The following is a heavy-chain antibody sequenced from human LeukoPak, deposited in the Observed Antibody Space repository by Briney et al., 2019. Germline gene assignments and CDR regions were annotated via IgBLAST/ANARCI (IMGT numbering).Heavy chain of an antibody. CDR3: AKGDWRVSSGYPVDY. CDR1: GFTFSSYA. J-gene: IGHJ4*02. D-gene: IGHD3-22*01. V-gene: IGHV3-23*01. CDR2: ISGSGGST. Sequence: GGSLRLSCAASGFTFSSYAMSWVRQAPGKGLGWVSAISGSGGSTYYADSVKGRFTISRDNSKNTLYLQMNSLRAEDTAVYYCAKGDWRVSSGYPVDYWGQGTLVTVSS.